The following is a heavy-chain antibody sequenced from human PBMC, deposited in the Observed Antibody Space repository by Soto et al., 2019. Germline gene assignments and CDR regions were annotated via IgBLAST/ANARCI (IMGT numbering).Heavy chain of an antibody. D-gene: IGHD2-15*01. V-gene: IGHV3-21*01. Sequence: PGGSLRLSCAAAGFTFSSYSMNWVRQAPGKGLEWVSSISSSSSYIYYADSVKGRFTISRDNAKNSLYLQMNSLRAEDTAVYYCAREDIVVVVAARSMDVWGQGTTVTVSS. J-gene: IGHJ6*02. CDR3: AREDIVVVVAARSMDV. CDR1: GFTFSSYS. CDR2: ISSSSSYI.